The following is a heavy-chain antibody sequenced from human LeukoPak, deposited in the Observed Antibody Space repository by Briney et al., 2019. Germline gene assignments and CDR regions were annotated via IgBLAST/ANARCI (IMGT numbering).Heavy chain of an antibody. J-gene: IGHJ4*02. CDR2: ISAYNGNT. V-gene: IGHV1-18*01. Sequence: GASVKVSCKASGYTFTSYGISWVRQAPGQGLEWMGWISAYNGNTNYAQKLQGRVAVTRDKFASTAYMELSSLRSEDTAVYYCARGIWSSHKADYYLDHWGQGTLVTVSS. D-gene: IGHD3-3*01. CDR1: GYTFTSYG. CDR3: ARGIWSSHKADYYLDH.